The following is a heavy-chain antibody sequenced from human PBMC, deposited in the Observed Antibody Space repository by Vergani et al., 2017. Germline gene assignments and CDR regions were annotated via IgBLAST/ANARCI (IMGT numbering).Heavy chain of an antibody. CDR3: ARGNYYGSGTYVDP. CDR2: IYSGDET. CDR1: GFTVSGNY. V-gene: IGHV3-66*02. J-gene: IGHJ5*02. D-gene: IGHD3-10*01. Sequence: EVQLVESGGGLVQPGRSLRLSCVASGFTVSGNYMTWVRQAPGKGLEWVSHIYSGDETYYADSVKGRVTISRDTSKNTLHLQINNLRVEDTAVYYCARGNYYGSGTYVDPWGQGTLVTVSS.